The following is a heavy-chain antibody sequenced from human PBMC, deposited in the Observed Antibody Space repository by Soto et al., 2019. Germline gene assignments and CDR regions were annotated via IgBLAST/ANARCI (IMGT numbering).Heavy chain of an antibody. J-gene: IGHJ4*02. CDR1: GYSFSSYA. Sequence: QVQLVQSEAEEKKPGASVKVSCKASGYSFSSYAMYWVRQAPGQGLEWMGWINPGNGNTKYSQKLQVRVTITRDTSASTAYMELTSLSSEDTAVYYCAGVDGTYWGQGTLVSVSS. CDR2: INPGNGNT. V-gene: IGHV1-3*05. CDR3: AGVDGTY. D-gene: IGHD1-26*01.